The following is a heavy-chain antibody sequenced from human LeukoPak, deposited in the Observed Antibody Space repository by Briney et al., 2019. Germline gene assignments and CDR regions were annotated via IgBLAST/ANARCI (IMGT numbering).Heavy chain of an antibody. CDR2: INSDGSEG. CDR1: GFTFSGFW. D-gene: IGHD3-22*01. J-gene: IGHJ4*02. V-gene: IGHV3-7*01. CDR3: ATGSGYYYDH. Sequence: GGSLRLACAVSGFTFSGFWMSWSRQAPGKGLEWVASINSDGSEGYYADVVKGRFTISRDNAKNSLYLQINSLRAEDTAVYYCATGSGYYYDHWGQGTLVTVSS.